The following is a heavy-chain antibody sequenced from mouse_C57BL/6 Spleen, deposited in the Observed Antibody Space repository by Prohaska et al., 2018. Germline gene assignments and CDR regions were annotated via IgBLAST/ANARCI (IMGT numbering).Heavy chain of an antibody. Sequence: LVKPGASVKLSCKASGYTFTSYWMHWVKQRPGQGLEWIGNINPSNGGTNYNEKFKSKATLTVDKSSSTAYMQLSSLTSEDSAVYYCARGRDYDVEGYYFDYWGQGTTLTVSS. D-gene: IGHD2-4*01. CDR1: GYTFTSYW. V-gene: IGHV1-53*01. J-gene: IGHJ2*01. CDR3: ARGRDYDVEGYYFDY. CDR2: INPSNGGT.